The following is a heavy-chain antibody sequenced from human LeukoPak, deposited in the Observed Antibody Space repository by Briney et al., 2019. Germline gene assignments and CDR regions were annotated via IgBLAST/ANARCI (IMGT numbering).Heavy chain of an antibody. CDR3: ARQSSPHVDTAMVWVTY. CDR1: GYTFTSYG. D-gene: IGHD5-18*01. CDR2: ISAYNGNT. V-gene: IGHV1-18*01. Sequence: ASVKVSCKASGYTFTSYGISWVRRAPGQGLEWMGWISAYNGNTNYAQKLQGRVTMTTDTSTSTAYMELRSLRSDDTAVYYCARQSSPHVDTAMVWVTYWGQGTLVTVSS. J-gene: IGHJ4*02.